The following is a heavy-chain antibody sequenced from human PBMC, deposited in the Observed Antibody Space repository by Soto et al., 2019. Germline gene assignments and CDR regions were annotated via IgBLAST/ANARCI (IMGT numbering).Heavy chain of an antibody. Sequence: KPSETLSLTCAVYGGSFSGYYWSWIRQPPGKGLEWIGEINHSGSTNYNPSLKSRVTISVDTSKNQFSLKLSSVAAADTAVYYCARGYYYGSGSYYSRSDYYYYGMDVWGQGTTVTVSS. CDR3: ARGYYYGSGSYYSRSDYYYYGMDV. V-gene: IGHV4-34*01. J-gene: IGHJ6*02. D-gene: IGHD3-10*01. CDR2: INHSGST. CDR1: GGSFSGYY.